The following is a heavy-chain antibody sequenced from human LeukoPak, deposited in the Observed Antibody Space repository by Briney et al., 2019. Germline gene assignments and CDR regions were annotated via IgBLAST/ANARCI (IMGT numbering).Heavy chain of an antibody. CDR2: IYSGGST. CDR3: ARARYGDYIY. D-gene: IGHD4-17*01. V-gene: IGHV3-53*01. Sequence: GGSLRLSCAASGVTVSSNYMSWVRQAPGKGPEWVSVIYSGGSTNYADSVKGRFTISRDNAKNTLYLQMNSLRAEDTAVYYCARARYGDYIYWGQGTLVTVSS. CDR1: GVTVSSNY. J-gene: IGHJ4*02.